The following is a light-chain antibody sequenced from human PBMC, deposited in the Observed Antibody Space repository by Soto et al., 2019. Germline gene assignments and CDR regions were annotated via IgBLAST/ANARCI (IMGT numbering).Light chain of an antibody. CDR3: QQYYSVPRT. CDR2: WAS. J-gene: IGKJ1*01. V-gene: IGKV4-1*01. CDR1: QSGLSISNNKNY. Sequence: DIVMTQSPDSLAVSLGERASINCKSSQSGLSISNNKNYLAWYQQQPGQPPKLLIYWASTRESGVPDRFSGSGSGTDFTLPISSLQAEDVAVYYCQQYYSVPRTFGQGTKVVIK.